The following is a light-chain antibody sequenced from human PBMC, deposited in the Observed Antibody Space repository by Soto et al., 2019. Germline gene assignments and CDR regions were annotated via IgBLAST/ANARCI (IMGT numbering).Light chain of an antibody. CDR2: GNN. V-gene: IGLV1-40*01. Sequence: QAVVTQPPSVSGVPGQRVTISCTGSSPNIGTGYDVHWYQQLPGTAPKLLIYGNNNRPSGVPDRFSGSKSGTSASLAITGLQAEDEADYYCQSYDSSLSAWVFGGGTKLTVL. J-gene: IGLJ3*02. CDR1: SPNIGTGYD. CDR3: QSYDSSLSAWV.